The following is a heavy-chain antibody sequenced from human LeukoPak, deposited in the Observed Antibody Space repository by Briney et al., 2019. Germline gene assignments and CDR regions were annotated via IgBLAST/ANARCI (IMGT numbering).Heavy chain of an antibody. CDR3: ARDSDGPLEY. V-gene: IGHV4-31*03. CDR1: AGSITSGTYY. CDR2: IYYSGST. D-gene: IGHD5-24*01. J-gene: IGHJ4*02. Sequence: PSETLSLTRIITAGSITSGTYYLRWISQHPGNGLEWIGYIYYSGSTYYNPSLKSRVTISVDTSKNQFSLKLSSATAADTAVYYCARDSDGPLEYWGQGTLVTVSS.